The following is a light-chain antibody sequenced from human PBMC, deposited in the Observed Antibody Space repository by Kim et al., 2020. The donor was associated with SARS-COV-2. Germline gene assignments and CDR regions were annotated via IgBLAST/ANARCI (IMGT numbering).Light chain of an antibody. Sequence: ARYYCGGNSIGSKSVRWYQQKPGEAPVLVIYYDSDRPSGIPERCSGSNSGNTATLTNSRVEAGDEADYYCQVWDSSSDHRVVFGGGTQLTVL. V-gene: IGLV3-21*04. CDR1: SIGSKS. J-gene: IGLJ2*01. CDR3: QVWDSSSDHRVV. CDR2: YDS.